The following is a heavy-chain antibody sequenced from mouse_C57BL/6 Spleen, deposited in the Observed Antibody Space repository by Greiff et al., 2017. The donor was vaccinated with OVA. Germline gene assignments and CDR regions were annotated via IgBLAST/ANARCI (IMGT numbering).Heavy chain of an antibody. CDR2: IRSKSNNYAT. Sequence: EVQLMESGGGLVQPKGSLKLSCAASGFSFNTYAMNWVRQAPGKGLEWVARIRSKSNNYATYYAGSVKDRFTISRDDSESMLYLQMNNLKTDDTAMYYCVRSNPFAYWGQGTLVTVSA. CDR3: VRSNPFAY. D-gene: IGHD2-5*01. CDR1: GFSFNTYA. J-gene: IGHJ3*01. V-gene: IGHV10-1*01.